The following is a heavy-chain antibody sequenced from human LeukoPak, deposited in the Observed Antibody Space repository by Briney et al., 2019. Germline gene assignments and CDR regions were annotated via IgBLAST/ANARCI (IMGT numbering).Heavy chain of an antibody. J-gene: IGHJ4*02. CDR1: GYTLTDYY. CDR2: INPNSGGT. D-gene: IGHD6-19*01. CDR3: ARDRGEQWLVPEELFDY. Sequence: ASVKVSCKASGYTLTDYYMHWVRQAPGQGLEWMGRINPNSGGTNYAQKFQGRVTMTRDTSISTVYMELSRLRSDDTAVYYCARDRGEQWLVPEELFDYWGQGTLVTVSS. V-gene: IGHV1-2*06.